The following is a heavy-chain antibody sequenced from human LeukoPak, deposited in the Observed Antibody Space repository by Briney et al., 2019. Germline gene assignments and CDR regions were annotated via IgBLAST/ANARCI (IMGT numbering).Heavy chain of an antibody. CDR1: GGSINTANYY. CDR2: IYYSGST. CDR3: ARGLVVGAIGY. D-gene: IGHD1-26*01. Sequence: PSETLSLTCNVSGGSINTANYYWTWIRQPPGKGLEWIGYIYYSGSTNYNPSLKSRVTISVDTSKNQFSLKLSSVTAADTAVYYCARGLVVGAIGYWGQGTLVTVSS. V-gene: IGHV4-61*01. J-gene: IGHJ4*02.